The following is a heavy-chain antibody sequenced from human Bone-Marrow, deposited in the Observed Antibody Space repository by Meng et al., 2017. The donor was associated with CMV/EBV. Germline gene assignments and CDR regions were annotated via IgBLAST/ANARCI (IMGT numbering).Heavy chain of an antibody. D-gene: IGHD2-2*01. V-gene: IGHV3-19*01. J-gene: IGHJ6*02. CDR2: VSWNGSRT. CDR1: GFTFSNSD. CDR3: ARLRGYQLPRSYYYYGMDV. Sequence: GESLKISCAASGFTFSNSDMNWVRQAPGKGLEWVSGVSWNGSRTHYADSVKGRFIISRDNSRNFLYQQMNSLRPEDMAVYYCARLRGYQLPRSYYYYGMDVWGQGTTVTVSS.